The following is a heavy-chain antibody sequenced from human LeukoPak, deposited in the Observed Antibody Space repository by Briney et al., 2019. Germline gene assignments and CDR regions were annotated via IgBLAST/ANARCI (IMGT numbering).Heavy chain of an antibody. J-gene: IGHJ4*02. Sequence: GASVKVSCKASGYTFTSYDINWVRQATGQGLEWMGWMNPNSGNTGYAQKFQDRVTMTRNTSISTAYMELSSLRSEDTAVYYCARAPRTTGFDYWGQGTLVTVSS. CDR1: GYTFTSYD. D-gene: IGHD2/OR15-2a*01. V-gene: IGHV1-8*01. CDR2: MNPNSGNT. CDR3: ARAPRTTGFDY.